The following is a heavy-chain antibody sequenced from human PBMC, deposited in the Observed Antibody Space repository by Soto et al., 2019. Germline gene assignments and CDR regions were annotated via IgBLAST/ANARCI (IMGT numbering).Heavy chain of an antibody. CDR1: GYTFTSYG. CDR3: AGTKYCSSTSCYRWFDP. CDR2: ISAYNGNT. V-gene: IGHV1-18*01. J-gene: IGHJ5*02. D-gene: IGHD2-2*01. Sequence: ASVKVSFTASGYTFTSYGISWVRQAPGQGLEWMGWISAYNGNTNYAQKLQGRVTMTTDTSTSTAYMELRSLRSDDTAVYYCAGTKYCSSTSCYRWFDPWGQGTLVTVSS.